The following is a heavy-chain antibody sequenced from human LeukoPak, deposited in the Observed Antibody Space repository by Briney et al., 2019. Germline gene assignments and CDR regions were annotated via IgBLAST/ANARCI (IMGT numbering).Heavy chain of an antibody. J-gene: IGHJ4*02. Sequence: PGGSLRLSCAASGFTFSSYSMNWVRQAPGKGLEWVSYISSSSTIYYADSVKGRFTISRDNSKNTLYLQMNSLRAEDTAVYYCARTDYYDILTGYYDHYYFDYWGQGTLVTVSS. D-gene: IGHD3-9*01. V-gene: IGHV3-48*01. CDR1: GFTFSSYS. CDR3: ARTDYYDILTGYYDHYYFDY. CDR2: ISSSSTI.